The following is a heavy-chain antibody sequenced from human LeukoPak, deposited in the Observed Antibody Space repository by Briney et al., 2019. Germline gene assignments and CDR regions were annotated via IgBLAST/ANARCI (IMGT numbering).Heavy chain of an antibody. Sequence: GGSLRLSCAASGFTFSSYEMNWVRQAPGKGLEWVSAISGSGGSTYYADSVKGRFTISRDNSKNTLYLQMNSLRAEDTAVYYCAKDRRGGFQHWGQGTLVTVSS. V-gene: IGHV3-23*01. J-gene: IGHJ1*01. CDR2: ISGSGGST. CDR3: AKDRRGGFQH. CDR1: GFTFSSYE.